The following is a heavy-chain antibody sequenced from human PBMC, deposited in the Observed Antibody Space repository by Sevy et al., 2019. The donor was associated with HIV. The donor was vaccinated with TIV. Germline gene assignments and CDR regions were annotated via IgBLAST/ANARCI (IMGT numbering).Heavy chain of an antibody. D-gene: IGHD2-15*01. CDR2: INPDGTRI. CDR1: AITIRDYW. Sequence: GGSLRLSCEASAITIRDYWMSWVRQAPGKGLEWVANINPDGTRIYYADSVKGRFTISRDHAKTSVFLQMSRLSAEDTAVYYCVSAIHLAASYWGQGTLVTVSS. CDR3: VSAIHLAASY. J-gene: IGHJ4*02. V-gene: IGHV3-7*02.